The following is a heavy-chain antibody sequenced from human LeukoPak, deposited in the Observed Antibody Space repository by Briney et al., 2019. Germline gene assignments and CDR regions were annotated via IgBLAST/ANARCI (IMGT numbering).Heavy chain of an antibody. CDR2: INHSGST. CDR3: ARRIYYDSSGQSYAFDI. J-gene: IGHJ3*02. D-gene: IGHD3-22*01. CDR1: GGFFSGYY. Sequence: SETLSLTCAVYGGFFSGYYWSWIRQPPGKGLEWIGDINHSGSTNYNPSLKSRVTILVDTSKNQFSLKLSSVTVADTAVYYYARRIYYDSSGQSYAFDIWGQGTMVTASS. V-gene: IGHV4-34*01.